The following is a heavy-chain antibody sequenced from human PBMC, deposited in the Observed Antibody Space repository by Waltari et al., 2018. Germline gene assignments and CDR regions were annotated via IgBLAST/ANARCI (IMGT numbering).Heavy chain of an antibody. D-gene: IGHD4-17*01. CDR2: ISSSSSYI. J-gene: IGHJ4*02. V-gene: IGHV3-21*04. CDR3: TSTTTTVTTHAY. Sequence: EVQLVESGGGLVKPGGSLRLSCAASGFTFSSYSMNWVRQAPGKGLEWVSSISSSSSYIYYADSVKGRFTISRDNAKNSLYLQMNSLKTEDTAVYYCTSTTTTVTTHAYWGQGTLVTVSS. CDR1: GFTFSSYS.